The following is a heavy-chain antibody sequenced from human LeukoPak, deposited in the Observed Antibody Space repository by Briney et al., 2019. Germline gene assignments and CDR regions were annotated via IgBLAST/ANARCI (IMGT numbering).Heavy chain of an antibody. CDR1: GFTFGDYA. J-gene: IGHJ4*02. D-gene: IGHD5-12*01. Sequence: GGSLRLSCIASGFTFGDYAVNWVRQAPGKGLEWVGFIRGRYYGGTTEYAASVKGRFTISGDDSKSIAYLQMNSLKPEDTGAYYCTRLNTPGYDSALVYWGQGTLVTVSS. CDR2: IRGRYYGGTT. V-gene: IGHV3-49*04. CDR3: TRLNTPGYDSALVY.